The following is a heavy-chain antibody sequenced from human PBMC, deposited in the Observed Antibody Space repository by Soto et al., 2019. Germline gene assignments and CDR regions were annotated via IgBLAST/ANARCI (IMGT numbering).Heavy chain of an antibody. CDR3: ASGQQLGYNWFDP. Sequence: QVQLVQSGAAVKKPGSSVKVSCKASGGTFSSYAISWVRQAPVQVLEWMGGSIPIFCTANYAQKFQCRVTITADESTSTAYMELSSLRSEDTAVYYCASGQQLGYNWFDPWGQGTLVTVSS. V-gene: IGHV1-69*01. J-gene: IGHJ5*02. CDR1: GGTFSSYA. CDR2: SIPIFCTA. D-gene: IGHD6-6*01.